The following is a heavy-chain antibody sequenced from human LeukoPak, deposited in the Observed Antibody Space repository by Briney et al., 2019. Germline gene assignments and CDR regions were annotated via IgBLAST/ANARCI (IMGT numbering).Heavy chain of an antibody. CDR3: AREILGSSWYSQSHYYYYGMDV. J-gene: IGHJ6*02. D-gene: IGHD6-13*01. CDR1: GGSISSFY. CDR2: IYYSGTT. V-gene: IGHV4-59*01. Sequence: SETLSLTCAVSGGSISSFYWSWIRQPPGKGLEWIGYIYYSGTTNCNPSLKSRVTISVDTSKNQFSLQLSSVTAADTAVYYCAREILGSSWYSQSHYYYYGMDVWGQGTTVTVSS.